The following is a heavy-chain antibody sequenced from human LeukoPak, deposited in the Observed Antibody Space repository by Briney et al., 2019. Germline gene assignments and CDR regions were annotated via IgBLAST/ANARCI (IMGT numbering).Heavy chain of an antibody. J-gene: IGHJ4*02. D-gene: IGHD6-19*01. Sequence: GASVKVSCKPSGYTFTGHAMNWVRQAPGQGLEWMGYINTKTGNPTYAQGFTGRFVFSLDTSVSTAFLQISSLKPEDTAVYYCAKGGWVAVAGMDYWGQGTLVTVSS. V-gene: IGHV7-4-1*02. CDR2: INTKTGNP. CDR1: GYTFTGHA. CDR3: AKGGWVAVAGMDY.